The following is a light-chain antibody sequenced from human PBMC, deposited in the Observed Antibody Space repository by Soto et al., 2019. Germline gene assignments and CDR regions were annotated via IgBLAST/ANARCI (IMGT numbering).Light chain of an antibody. CDR3: QQYGSSPLT. CDR2: GVS. J-gene: IGKJ4*01. Sequence: EIVLTQSPGTLSLSPGERATLSCRASQSVSSPYLAWYQQTPGQAPRLLIYGVSSRATGIPDMFSGSGSGTCFTLSISRLEPEDFAVYYYQQYGSSPLTFGGGTKVEIK. V-gene: IGKV3-20*01. CDR1: QSVSSPY.